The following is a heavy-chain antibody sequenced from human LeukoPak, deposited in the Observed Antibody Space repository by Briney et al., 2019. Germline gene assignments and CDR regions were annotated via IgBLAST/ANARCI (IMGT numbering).Heavy chain of an antibody. D-gene: IGHD2-2*01. CDR2: INPNSGGT. J-gene: IGHJ5*02. V-gene: IGHV1-2*02. Sequence: ASVKVSCKASGYTFTGYYVHWVRQAPGQGLEWMGWINPNSGGTNYAQKFQGRVTMTRDTSISTAYMELSRLRSDDTAVYYCARVSRRIVVVPAGGSWFDPWGQGTLVTVSS. CDR3: ARVSRRIVVVPAGGSWFDP. CDR1: GYTFTGYY.